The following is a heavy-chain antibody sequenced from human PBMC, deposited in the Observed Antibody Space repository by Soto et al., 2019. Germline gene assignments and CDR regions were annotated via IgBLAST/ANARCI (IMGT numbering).Heavy chain of an antibody. CDR3: AREGRDAYHYMDI. V-gene: IGHV4-59*01. Sequence: SETLSLTCTVSGDSISGYYWSWIRQPPGKGLEWIGYIYYSGSANCNPSLKSRVTLSVDTSKNQFSLKLSSVTAADTALYYCAREGRDAYHYMDIWGKGTTVTVSS. CDR2: IYYSGSA. CDR1: GDSISGYY. J-gene: IGHJ6*03.